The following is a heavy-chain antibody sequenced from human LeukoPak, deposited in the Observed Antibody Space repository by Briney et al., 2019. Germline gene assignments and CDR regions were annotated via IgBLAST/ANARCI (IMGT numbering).Heavy chain of an antibody. D-gene: IGHD3-22*01. CDR1: GCSISRGAYY. CDR3: ARSPDPNFYDRSGFDY. V-gene: IGHV4-31*03. CDR2: IHYSGST. Sequence: SQTLSLTCTVSGCSISRGAYYWSWIRQHPGKGLEWIGYIHYSGSTYYNPSLKSRVTISVDTSKNQFSLNLSSVTAADTAVYYCARSPDPNFYDRSGFDYWGQGTLITVSS. J-gene: IGHJ4*02.